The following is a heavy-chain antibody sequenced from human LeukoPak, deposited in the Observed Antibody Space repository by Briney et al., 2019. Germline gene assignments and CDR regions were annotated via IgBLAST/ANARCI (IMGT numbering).Heavy chain of an antibody. D-gene: IGHD3-16*02. CDR1: GYSISIGYY. J-gene: IGHJ4*02. CDR2: IYRSGST. V-gene: IGHV4-38-2*02. CDR3: AREGEYYDYVWGSYRHLGFDY. Sequence: SETLSLTCTVSGYSISIGYYWDWIRQPPGKGREWIGNIYRSGSTDYNPSLRSRVTISLDTSKNQFSLRLTSVTAADTAVYYCAREGEYYDYVWGSYRHLGFDYWGQGALVTVSS.